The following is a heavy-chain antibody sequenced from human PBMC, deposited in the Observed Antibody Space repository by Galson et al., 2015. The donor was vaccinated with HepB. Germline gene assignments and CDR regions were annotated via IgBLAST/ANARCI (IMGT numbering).Heavy chain of an antibody. CDR2: INTSGRT. CDR3: ASTRHDYGDYGAWNYFDY. D-gene: IGHD4-17*01. Sequence: SETLSLTCTVSGGSISSYSWSWIRQPAGEGLEWIGRINTSGRTNYNPSLKSRVTMSVDTSKNQFSLKLSSVTAADTAVYYCASTRHDYGDYGAWNYFDYWGQGTLVTVSS. J-gene: IGHJ4*02. V-gene: IGHV4-4*07. CDR1: GGSISSYS.